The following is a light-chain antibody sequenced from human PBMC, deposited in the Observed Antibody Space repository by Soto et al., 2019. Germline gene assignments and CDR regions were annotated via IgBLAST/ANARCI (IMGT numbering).Light chain of an antibody. V-gene: IGKV3-20*01. CDR3: QQYGSSPRT. CDR2: GPS. J-gene: IGKJ1*01. CDR1: QTVSSK. Sequence: EIVLTQSPATLSSSPGERAPLSCRASQTVSSKLAWYQHKPGQAPRLLIYGPSSRATGIPERFSGSGPGADFTLTISRLEPEDFAVYYCQQYGSSPRTFGQGTKVDIK.